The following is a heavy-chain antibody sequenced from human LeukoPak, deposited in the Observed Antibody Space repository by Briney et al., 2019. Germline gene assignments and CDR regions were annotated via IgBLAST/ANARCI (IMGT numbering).Heavy chain of an antibody. J-gene: IGHJ3*02. D-gene: IGHD3-22*01. Sequence: SETLSLTCTVSGGSISSSSYYWGWVRQPPGKGLEWIGSFYYSGSTYYNPSLKSRVTISVDTSRNQFSLRLSSVTAADTAVYYCARPSGYYPFGAFDIWGQGTMVTVSS. CDR3: ARPSGYYPFGAFDI. CDR2: FYYSGST. CDR1: GGSISSSSYY. V-gene: IGHV4-39*01.